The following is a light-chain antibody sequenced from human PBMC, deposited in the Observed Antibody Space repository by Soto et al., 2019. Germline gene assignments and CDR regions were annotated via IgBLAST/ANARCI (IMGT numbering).Light chain of an antibody. CDR1: SGSIASNY. V-gene: IGLV6-57*04. Sequence: NFMLTLPHSVSESPGKTVTITCTRSSGSIASNYVQWYQQRPGSAPTTVIYEDNQRPSGVPDRFSGSIDSSSNSASLTISGLKNEDEADYYCQSYDSSNHVVFGGGTKLTVL. CDR2: EDN. J-gene: IGLJ2*01. CDR3: QSYDSSNHVV.